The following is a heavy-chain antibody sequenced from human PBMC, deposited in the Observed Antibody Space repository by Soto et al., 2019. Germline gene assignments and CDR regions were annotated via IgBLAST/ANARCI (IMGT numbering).Heavy chain of an antibody. D-gene: IGHD2-21*02. CDR3: TTAAGGPAYCGGDCYSYYGMDV. J-gene: IGHJ6*02. V-gene: IGHV3-73*01. CDR2: IRSKANSYAT. Sequence: GGSLRLSCAASGFTFSGSAMHWVRQASGKGLEWVGRIRSKANSYATAYAASVKGRFTISRDDSKNTAYLQMNSLKTEDTAVYYCTTAAGGPAYCGGDCYSYYGMDVWGQGTTVTVSS. CDR1: GFTFSGSA.